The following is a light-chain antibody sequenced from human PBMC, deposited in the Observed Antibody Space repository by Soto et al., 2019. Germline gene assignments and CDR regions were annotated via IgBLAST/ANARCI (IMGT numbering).Light chain of an antibody. J-gene: IGKJ1*01. V-gene: IGKV1-5*03. CDR3: QQYESFPRT. Sequence: DIPMTQSPSTLSASVGDRVTITCRASQSINNWLAWYQQKPGKAPKLFIFKASTLEIGVPSRFSGSGSGTEFTLSISSLLPDDFATYFCQQYESFPRTFGQGTKVEMK. CDR1: QSINNW. CDR2: KAS.